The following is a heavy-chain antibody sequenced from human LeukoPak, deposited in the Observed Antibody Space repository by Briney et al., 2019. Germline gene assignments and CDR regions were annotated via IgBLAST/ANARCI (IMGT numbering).Heavy chain of an antibody. Sequence: GGSLRLSCAASGFTFSSYAMHWVRQAPGKGLEWVAVISYDGSNKYYADSVKGRFTISRDNSKNTLYLQMNSLRAEDTAVYYCAREAYYYDRSGYGYWGQGTLVTVSS. V-gene: IGHV3-30-3*01. CDR3: AREAYYYDRSGYGY. D-gene: IGHD3-22*01. CDR1: GFTFSSYA. CDR2: ISYDGSNK. J-gene: IGHJ4*02.